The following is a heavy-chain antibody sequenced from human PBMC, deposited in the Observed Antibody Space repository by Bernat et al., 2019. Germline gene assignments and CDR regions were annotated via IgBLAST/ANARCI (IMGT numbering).Heavy chain of an antibody. V-gene: IGHV3-30*03. CDR1: GFTFSSYG. CDR3: ARAYDYLWGSFRDTGGAVDY. Sequence: QVQLVESGGGVVQPGRSLRLSCAASGFTFSSYGMHWVRQAPGKGLEWVAVISYDGGNKYYADSVKGRFTISRDNSKNTLYLQMNSLRADDTAVYYCARAYDYLWGSFRDTGGAVDYWGQGTLVTVSS. CDR2: ISYDGGNK. D-gene: IGHD3-16*02. J-gene: IGHJ4*02.